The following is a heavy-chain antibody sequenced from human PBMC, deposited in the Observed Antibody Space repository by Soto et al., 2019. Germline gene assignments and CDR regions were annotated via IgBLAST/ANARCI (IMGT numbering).Heavy chain of an antibody. J-gene: IGHJ4*02. V-gene: IGHV1-3*01. D-gene: IGHD1-1*01. CDR2: INAGNGNT. Sequence: EASVKVSCKASGYTFTSYAMHWVRQAPGRRLEWMGWINAGNGNTKYSQKFQGRVTITRDTSASTAYMELSSLRSEDTAVYYCARVPKLIGNPGPYYFDYWGQGTLVTVSS. CDR3: ARVPKLIGNPGPYYFDY. CDR1: GYTFTSYA.